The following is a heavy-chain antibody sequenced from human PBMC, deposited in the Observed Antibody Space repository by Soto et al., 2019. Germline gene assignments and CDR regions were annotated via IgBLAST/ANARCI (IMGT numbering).Heavy chain of an antibody. V-gene: IGHV1-18*01. D-gene: IGHD3-22*01. CDR2: ISAYNGNT. Sequence: ASVKVSCKASGYTFTSYGISWVRQAPGQGLEWMGWISAYNGNTNYAQKLQGRVTMTTDTSTSTAYMELRSLRYDDTAVYYCARDKYYYDSSGTGGAFDIWGQGTMVTVSS. CDR1: GYTFTSYG. CDR3: ARDKYYYDSSGTGGAFDI. J-gene: IGHJ3*02.